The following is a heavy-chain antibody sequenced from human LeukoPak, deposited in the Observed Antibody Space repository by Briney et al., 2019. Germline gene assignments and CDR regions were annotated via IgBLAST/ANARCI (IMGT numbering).Heavy chain of an antibody. CDR2: ISSSSSYI. D-gene: IGHD6-19*01. J-gene: IGHJ3*02. CDR1: GFTFSSYS. CDR3: ARADSSGWYIKRSDAFDI. V-gene: IGHV3-21*01. Sequence: GGSLRLSCAASGFTFSSYSMNWVRQAPGKGLEWVSSISSSSSYIYYADSLKGRFTISRDNAKNSLYLQMNRLRGEDTAVYYCARADSSGWYIKRSDAFDIWGQGTMVTVSS.